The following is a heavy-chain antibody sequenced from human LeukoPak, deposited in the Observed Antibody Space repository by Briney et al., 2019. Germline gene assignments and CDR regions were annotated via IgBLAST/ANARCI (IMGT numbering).Heavy chain of an antibody. CDR2: IIPIFGTA. V-gene: IGHV1-69*13. CDR3: ARVGAASLMSFDY. Sequence: SVKVSCKASGGTFSSYAISWVRQAPGQGLEWMGGIIPIFGTANYAQKFQGRVTITADESTSTAYMELSSLRSEDTAVYYCARVGAASLMSFDYWGQGTLVTATS. J-gene: IGHJ4*02. CDR1: GGTFSSYA. D-gene: IGHD3-16*01.